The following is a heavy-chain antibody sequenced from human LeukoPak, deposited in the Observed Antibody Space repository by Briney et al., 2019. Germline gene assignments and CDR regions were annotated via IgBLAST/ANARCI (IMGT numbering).Heavy chain of an antibody. CDR3: GKVGGNTNS. CDR2: IHNRRGT. Sequence: SQTLSLTCTVSGASITSDIFYWNWIRQSPGKGLEWIGAIHNRRGTSYNPSLESRLTISVDPSENKFFLKMTSVTDADTATYYRGKVGGNTNSWGQGTLVTVSS. D-gene: IGHD4-23*01. J-gene: IGHJ4*02. CDR1: GASITSDIFY. V-gene: IGHV4-30-4*03.